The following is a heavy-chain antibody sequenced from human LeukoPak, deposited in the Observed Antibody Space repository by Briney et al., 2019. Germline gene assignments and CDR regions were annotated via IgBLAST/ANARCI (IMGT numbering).Heavy chain of an antibody. CDR3: ARGGTTFEH. Sequence: GGSLRLSCAASGFPFSSYGMHWVRQAPGKGLEWVAFIPYDGSDKFYADSVTGRFTISRDNANNSLYLQMNSLRAEDTAMYYCARGGTTFEHWGQGTLVTVSS. D-gene: IGHD1-1*01. J-gene: IGHJ4*02. V-gene: IGHV3-30*02. CDR1: GFPFSSYG. CDR2: IPYDGSDK.